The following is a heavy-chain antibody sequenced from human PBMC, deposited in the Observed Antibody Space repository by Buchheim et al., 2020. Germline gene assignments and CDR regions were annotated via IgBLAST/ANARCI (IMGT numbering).Heavy chain of an antibody. J-gene: IGHJ5*02. CDR3: AKGVGSSSPPFDP. CDR1: GFTFSSYG. Sequence: QVQLVESGGGVVQPGRSLRLSCAASGFTFSSYGMHWVRQAPGKGLEWVAVISYDGSNKYYADSVKGRFTIPRDNSKNTLNLQMDSLRAEDTAVYYCAKGVGSSSPPFDPWGQGTL. D-gene: IGHD6-6*01. CDR2: ISYDGSNK. V-gene: IGHV3-30*18.